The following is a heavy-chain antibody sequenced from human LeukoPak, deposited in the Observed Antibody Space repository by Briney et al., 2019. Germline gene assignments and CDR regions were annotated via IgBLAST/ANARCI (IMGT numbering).Heavy chain of an antibody. CDR3: AKPRYSYYYDSSGGFDY. Sequence: GRSLRLSCAASGFTFSDYGMHWVRQAPGKGLEWVAVISHDGSNEYYGDSVKGRFTISRDNSKNTLYVQMNSLRAEDTAMYYCAKPRYSYYYDSSGGFDYWGQGTLVTVSS. CDR2: ISHDGSNE. CDR1: GFTFSDYG. V-gene: IGHV3-30*18. J-gene: IGHJ4*02. D-gene: IGHD3-22*01.